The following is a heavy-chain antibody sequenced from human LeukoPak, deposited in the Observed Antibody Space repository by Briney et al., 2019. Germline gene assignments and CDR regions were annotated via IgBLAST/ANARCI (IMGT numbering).Heavy chain of an antibody. Sequence: GGSLRLSCAASGFTFSSYWMHWVRQAPGRGLGWVSRINTDGSSTSYADSVKGRFTITRDNAKNTLYLQMNSLRAEDTAVYYCASVGSYSPPNWGQGTLVTVSS. D-gene: IGHD1-26*01. CDR1: GFTFSSYW. CDR2: INTDGSST. J-gene: IGHJ4*02. V-gene: IGHV3-74*01. CDR3: ASVGSYSPPN.